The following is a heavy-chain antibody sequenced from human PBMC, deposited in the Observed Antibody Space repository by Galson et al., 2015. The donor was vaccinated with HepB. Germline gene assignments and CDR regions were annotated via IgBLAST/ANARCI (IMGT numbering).Heavy chain of an antibody. CDR3: ARLGASGSYYNNYFDY. D-gene: IGHD3-10*01. CDR1: GYSFTSHW. J-gene: IGHJ4*02. Sequence: QSGAEVKKPGESLKISCKGSGYSFTSHWIGWVRQMPGKGLEWKGIIYPGDSDTRYSPSFQGQVTFSADKSISTVYLQWSSLKASDTAMYYCARLGASGSYYNNYFDYWGQGTLVTVSS. V-gene: IGHV5-51*01. CDR2: IYPGDSDT.